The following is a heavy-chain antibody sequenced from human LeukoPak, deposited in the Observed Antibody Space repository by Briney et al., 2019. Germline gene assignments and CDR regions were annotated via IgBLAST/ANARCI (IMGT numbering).Heavy chain of an antibody. Sequence: PGGSLRLSCAASGFTVRSNYMSWVRQAPGKGLEWVSVIYSGGSTYYADSVKGRFTISRDNSKNTLYLQMNSLRAEDTAVYYCARSNWDYYDSSGYSKNFDYWGQGTLVTVSS. CDR2: IYSGGST. V-gene: IGHV3-53*01. D-gene: IGHD3-22*01. CDR1: GFTVRSNY. CDR3: ARSNWDYYDSSGYSKNFDY. J-gene: IGHJ4*02.